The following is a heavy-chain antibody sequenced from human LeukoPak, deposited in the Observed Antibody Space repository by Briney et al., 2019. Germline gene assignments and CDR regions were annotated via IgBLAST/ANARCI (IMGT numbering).Heavy chain of an antibody. CDR2: LYYSGST. CDR1: GGSISSYY. J-gene: IGHJ4*02. Sequence: PSETLSLTCTVSGGSISSYYWSWIRQPPGKGREWIGYLYYSGSTNYNPSLKSRVTISVDTSKNQFSLKLSSVTAADTAVYYCAREEGPGYSSGWYYFDYWGQGTLVTVSS. CDR3: AREEGPGYSSGWYYFDY. D-gene: IGHD6-19*01. V-gene: IGHV4-59*01.